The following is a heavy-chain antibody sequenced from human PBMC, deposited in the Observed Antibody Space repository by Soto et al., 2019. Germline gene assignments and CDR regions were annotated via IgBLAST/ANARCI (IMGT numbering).Heavy chain of an antibody. CDR3: AGRGYDDFYHYGMDV. D-gene: IGHD5-12*01. CDR2: MNPNSANA. CDR1: GYTFTRYD. J-gene: IGHJ6*02. V-gene: IGHV1-8*01. Sequence: ASVKVSCKASGYTFTRYDINWVRQATGQGLEWMGWMNPNSANAGYAQKFQGRVTMTRNSSIGTAYLELSSLSSEDTAVYYCAGRGYDDFYHYGMDVWGQGTTVTVSS.